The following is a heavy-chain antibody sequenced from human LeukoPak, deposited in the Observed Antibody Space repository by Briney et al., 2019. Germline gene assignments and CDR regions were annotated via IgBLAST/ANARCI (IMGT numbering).Heavy chain of an antibody. CDR2: IYYSGST. CDR3: ARDLREFVSGWFDP. V-gene: IGHV4-31*03. Sequence: SQTLSLTCTVSGGSVSSGPYYWSWIRQLPGKGLEWIGYIYYSGSTYYNPSLKSRVTISLDTSKNQFSLTLSSVTAADTAVYYCARDLREFVSGWFDPWGQGSLVTVSS. CDR1: GGSVSSGPYY. D-gene: IGHD3-10*01. J-gene: IGHJ5*02.